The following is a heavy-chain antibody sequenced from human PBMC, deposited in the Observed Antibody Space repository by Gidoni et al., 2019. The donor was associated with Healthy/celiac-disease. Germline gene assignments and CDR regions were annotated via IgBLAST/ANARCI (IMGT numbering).Heavy chain of an antibody. Sequence: QVQLQESGPGLVKPSGTLSLTCAVSGGSISSSNWGSGVRQPTGKGLEWIGEIYHSGSTNYNPSLKSRVTISVDKSKNQFSLKLSSVTAADTAVYYCASLMIWSGYSEAQFDYWGQGTLVTVSS. CDR2: IYHSGST. CDR3: ASLMIWSGYSEAQFDY. D-gene: IGHD3-3*01. CDR1: GGSISSSNW. V-gene: IGHV4-4*02. J-gene: IGHJ4*02.